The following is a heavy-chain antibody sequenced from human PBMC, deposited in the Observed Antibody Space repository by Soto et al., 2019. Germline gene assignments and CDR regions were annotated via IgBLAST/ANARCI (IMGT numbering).Heavy chain of an antibody. Sequence: SLTQPVTGPVSGGTRTTSGDYWSWNRPNPGKGLEWIGYISHSGITEYNPSLKSRLTLSIDTSKNQFPLEMSSVTAADTAFYYCARVSHEYYYGWCDPWGQRTLVSVS. D-gene: IGHD3-3*01. CDR2: ISHSGIT. J-gene: IGHJ5*02. CDR3: ARVSHEYYYGWCDP. V-gene: IGHV4-31*03. CDR1: GGTRTTSGDY.